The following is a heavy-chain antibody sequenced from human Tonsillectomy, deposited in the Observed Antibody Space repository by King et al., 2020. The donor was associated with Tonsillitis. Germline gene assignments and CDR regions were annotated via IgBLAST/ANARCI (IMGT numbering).Heavy chain of an antibody. D-gene: IGHD1-26*01. CDR3: TRTTTYSGSYSS. V-gene: IGHV3-73*01. J-gene: IGHJ5*02. CDR1: GFTFSGAA. CDR2: IISKANSYAT. Sequence: VQLGESGGGLVQPGGALKLSCAASGFTFSGAAIHWVCQACGKGLEGVCRIISKANSYATGYAASVKGRFTMSRDDSKSTAYLQMNSLKTEDTAVYYCTRTTTYSGSYSSWGQGTLVTVSS.